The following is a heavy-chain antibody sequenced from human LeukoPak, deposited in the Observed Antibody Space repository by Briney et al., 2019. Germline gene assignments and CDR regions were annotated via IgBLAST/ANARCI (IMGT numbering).Heavy chain of an antibody. V-gene: IGHV1-18*01. J-gene: IGHJ4*02. CDR2: ISAYNGNT. CDR3: AREDTAMACFDY. D-gene: IGHD5-18*01. Sequence: GASVKVSCKASGYTFTSYDINWVRQATGQGLEWMGWISAYNGNTNYAQKLQGRVTMTTDTSTSTAYMELRSLRSDDTAVYYCAREDTAMACFDYWGQGTLVTVSS. CDR1: GYTFTSYD.